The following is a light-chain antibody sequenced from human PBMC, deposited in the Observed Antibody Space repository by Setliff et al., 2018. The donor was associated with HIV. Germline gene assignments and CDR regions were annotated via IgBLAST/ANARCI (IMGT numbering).Light chain of an antibody. CDR1: QSVSSTY. CDR3: QQYGISPPST. V-gene: IGKV3-20*01. J-gene: IGKJ5*01. CDR2: AAS. Sequence: EIVLTQSPGTLSLSPGERATLSCRASQSVSSTYLAWYQQKPGQAPRLLIYAASSRATGIPDRFSGSGSGTDFTLTISRLEPEDFAVYYCQQYGISPPSTFGQGTRLEIK.